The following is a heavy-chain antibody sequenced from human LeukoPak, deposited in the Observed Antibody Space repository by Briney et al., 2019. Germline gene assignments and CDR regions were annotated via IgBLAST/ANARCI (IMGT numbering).Heavy chain of an antibody. CDR1: GFTFSSYA. J-gene: IGHJ3*02. V-gene: IGHV3-30-3*01. Sequence: PGGSLRLSCAASGFTFSSYAMHWVRQAPGKGLEWVAVISHDGSNKYYADSVKGRFTISGDNSKNTLYLQMNSLRAEDTAVYYCARLAAAGDAFDIWGQGTMVTVSS. CDR2: ISHDGSNK. D-gene: IGHD6-13*01. CDR3: ARLAAAGDAFDI.